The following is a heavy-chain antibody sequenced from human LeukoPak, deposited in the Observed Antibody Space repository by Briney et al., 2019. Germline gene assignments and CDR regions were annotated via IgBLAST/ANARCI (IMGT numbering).Heavy chain of an antibody. CDR2: ISKDGSDK. V-gene: IGHV3-30-3*01. J-gene: IGHJ4*02. CDR1: GFTFSDYA. Sequence: GGSLRLSCAASGFTFSDYAMHWARQAPGKGLEWVAVISKDGSDKYYPGSVRGRFTISRDNSKNTIYLQMDSLRAEDTAIYYCARDYWWNYDYWGQGTLVTVSS. CDR3: ARDYWWNYDY. D-gene: IGHD1-7*01.